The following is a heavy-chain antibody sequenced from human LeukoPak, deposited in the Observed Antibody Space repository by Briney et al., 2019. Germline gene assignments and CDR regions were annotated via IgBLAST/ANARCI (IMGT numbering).Heavy chain of an antibody. V-gene: IGHV3-7*01. D-gene: IGHD1-26*01. Sequence: PGGSLRLSCAASGFTFSSYWMSWVRQAPGKGLEWVANIKQDGSEKYYVDSVKGRFTISRDNAKNSLYLQMNSLRAEDTAVYYCARDFYASWELPDYWGQGTLVTVSS. CDR3: ARDFYASWELPDY. CDR1: GFTFSSYW. CDR2: IKQDGSEK. J-gene: IGHJ4*02.